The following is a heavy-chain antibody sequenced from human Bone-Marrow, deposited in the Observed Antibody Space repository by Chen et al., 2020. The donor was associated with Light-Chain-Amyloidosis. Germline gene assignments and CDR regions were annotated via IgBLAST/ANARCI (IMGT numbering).Heavy chain of an antibody. CDR1: GFTFSNAW. CDR3: TTDGSVLLWFGELLRTSWDY. D-gene: IGHD3-10*01. V-gene: IGHV3-15*01. Sequence: EVQLVESGGGLVKPGGSLRLSCAASGFTFSNAWMSWVRQAPGKGLEWVGQIKSKTDGGTTDYAAPVKGRFTISRDDSKNTLYLQMNSLKTEDTAVYYCTTDGSVLLWFGELLRTSWDYWGQGTLVTVSS. CDR2: IKSKTDGGTT. J-gene: IGHJ4*02.